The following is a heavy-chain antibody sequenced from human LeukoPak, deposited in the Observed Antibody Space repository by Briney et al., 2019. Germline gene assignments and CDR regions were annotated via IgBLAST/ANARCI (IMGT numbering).Heavy chain of an antibody. CDR2: ISAYNGNT. CDR3: ARDDHVRGGVKGGGIDY. Sequence: ASVKVSCKASGYTFSSYGISWVRQAPGQGLEWMGWISAYNGNTNYAQKLQGRVIMTTDTSTSTAYMELRSLRSDDTAVYYCARDDHVRGGVKGGGIDYWGQGTLVTVSS. J-gene: IGHJ4*02. CDR1: GYTFSSYG. V-gene: IGHV1-18*01. D-gene: IGHD3-16*01.